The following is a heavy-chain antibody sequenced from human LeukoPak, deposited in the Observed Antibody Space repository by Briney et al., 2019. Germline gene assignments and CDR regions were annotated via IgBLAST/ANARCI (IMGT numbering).Heavy chain of an antibody. V-gene: IGHV4-4*02. Sequence: SETLSLTCAVSGDSISSRNWWSWVRQPPGKGLGWIGEISHGGSTKYNPSLKNRVTISKDNFKNEFSLRLNSVTAADTAVYFCTRSGGWWSLDYWGQGALVTASS. J-gene: IGHJ4*02. CDR3: TRSGGWWSLDY. CDR1: GDSISSRNW. CDR2: ISHGGST. D-gene: IGHD2-8*02.